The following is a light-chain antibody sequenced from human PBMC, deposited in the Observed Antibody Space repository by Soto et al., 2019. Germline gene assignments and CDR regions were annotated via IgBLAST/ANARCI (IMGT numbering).Light chain of an antibody. CDR1: SSDVGGYNY. V-gene: IGLV2-14*01. CDR3: TSYTTHSTPYV. CDR2: DVS. J-gene: IGLJ1*01. Sequence: QSALTQPASVSGSPGPSITISCTGTSSDVGGYNYVSWYQQHPGKAPKLMIDDVSNRPSGVSNRFSVSTSGNTAYLTISGLKAEDEADYYCTSYTTHSTPYVFGSGTKLTVL.